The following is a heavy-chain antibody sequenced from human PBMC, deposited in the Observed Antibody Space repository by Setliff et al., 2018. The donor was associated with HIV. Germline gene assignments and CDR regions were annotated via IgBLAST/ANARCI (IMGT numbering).Heavy chain of an antibody. Sequence: ASVKVSCKASGYTFTSYGISWVRQAPGQGLEWMGWISAYNGNTNYAQKLQGRVTMTTDTSSSTAYLDLRSLRSDDTAVYYCARGPPIVVVPAALLTFDYWGQGTLVTVS. D-gene: IGHD2-2*01. CDR1: GYTFTSYG. J-gene: IGHJ4*02. CDR2: ISAYNGNT. CDR3: ARGPPIVVVPAALLTFDY. V-gene: IGHV1-18*01.